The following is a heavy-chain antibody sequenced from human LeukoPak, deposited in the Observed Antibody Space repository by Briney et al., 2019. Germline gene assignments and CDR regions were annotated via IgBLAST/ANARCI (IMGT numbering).Heavy chain of an antibody. V-gene: IGHV1-2*02. CDR1: GYTFTSYG. D-gene: IGHD6-19*01. Sequence: ASVKVSCKASGYTFTSYGISWVRQAPGQGLEWMGWINPNSGGTNYAQKFQGRVTMTRDTSISTAYMELSRLRSDDTAVYYCARLVSSGWYGYWGQGTLVTVSS. J-gene: IGHJ4*02. CDR2: INPNSGGT. CDR3: ARLVSSGWYGY.